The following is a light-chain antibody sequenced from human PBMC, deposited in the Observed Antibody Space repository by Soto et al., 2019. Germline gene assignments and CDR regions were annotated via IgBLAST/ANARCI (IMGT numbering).Light chain of an antibody. CDR1: QSVNSN. J-gene: IGKJ1*01. CDR2: GAS. CDR3: QQYNNWPPWT. Sequence: EIVMTQSTGTLSVSPGERATLSCRASQSVNSNLAWYQQKPGQAPRLLIYGASTRATGIPARFSGSESGTEFTLTISSLQSEDFAVYYCQQYNNWPPWTFGQGTKVDIK. V-gene: IGKV3-15*01.